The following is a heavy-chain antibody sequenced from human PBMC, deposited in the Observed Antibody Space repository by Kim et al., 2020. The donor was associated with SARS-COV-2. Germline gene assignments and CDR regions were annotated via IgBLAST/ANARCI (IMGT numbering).Heavy chain of an antibody. CDR1: GVSISSYY. CDR2: IYTSGSS. J-gene: IGHJ6*01. CDR3: AREGGYCSSNSCQTTHYY. Sequence: SETLSLTCTVSGVSISSYYWSWIRQPAGKGLEWIGRIYTSGSSNYNPSLMSRVTMFVDTYTNQFPLMLSSVTAADTAAFYCAREGGYCSSNSCQTTHYY. V-gene: IGHV4-4*07. D-gene: IGHD2-2*01.